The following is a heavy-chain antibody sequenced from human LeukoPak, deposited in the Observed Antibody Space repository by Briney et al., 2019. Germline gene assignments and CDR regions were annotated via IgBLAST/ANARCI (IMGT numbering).Heavy chain of an antibody. J-gene: IGHJ3*02. CDR3: ARSEYSSSWYDAFDI. CDR2: ISSSSSYI. CDR1: GFTFSSYS. Sequence: GGSLRLSCAASGFTFSSYSMNWVRQAPGKGLEWVSSISSSSSYIYYADSVKGRFTISRDNAKNSLYLQMNSLRAEDTAVYYCARSEYSSSWYDAFDIWGQGTMVTVSS. D-gene: IGHD6-13*01. V-gene: IGHV3-21*01.